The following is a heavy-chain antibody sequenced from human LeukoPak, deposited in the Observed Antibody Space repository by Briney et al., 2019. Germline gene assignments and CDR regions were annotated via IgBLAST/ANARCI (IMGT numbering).Heavy chain of an antibody. J-gene: IGHJ4*02. Sequence: SETLSLTCTVSGYSISSGYYWSWIRQPPGKGLEWIGYIYYSGSTNYNPSLKSRVTISVDTSKNQFSLKLSSVTAADTAVYYCARQGHDYGVNYWGQGTLVTVS. CDR1: GYSISSGYY. CDR3: ARQGHDYGVNY. CDR2: IYYSGST. D-gene: IGHD4-17*01. V-gene: IGHV4-59*08.